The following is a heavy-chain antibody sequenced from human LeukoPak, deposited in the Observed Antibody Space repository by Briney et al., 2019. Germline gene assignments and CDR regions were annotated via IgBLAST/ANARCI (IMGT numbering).Heavy chain of an antibody. D-gene: IGHD3-3*01. CDR2: ISYDGSNK. Sequence: GGSLRLSCAASGFTFSSYDMHWVRQAPGKGLEWVAVISYDGSNKYYADSVKGRFTISRDNSKNTLYLQMNSLRAEDTAVYYCAKALRSVLYYYYYGMDVWGQGTTVTVSS. J-gene: IGHJ6*02. V-gene: IGHV3-30*18. CDR3: AKALRSVLYYYYYGMDV. CDR1: GFTFSSYD.